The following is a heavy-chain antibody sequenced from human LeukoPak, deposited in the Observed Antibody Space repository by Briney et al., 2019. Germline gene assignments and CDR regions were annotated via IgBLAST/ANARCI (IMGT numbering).Heavy chain of an antibody. D-gene: IGHD6-19*01. CDR2: ISAYNGNT. V-gene: IGHV1-18*01. Sequence: ASVKVSCKASGYTFTSYGISWVRQAPGQGLEWMGWISAYNGNTNYAQKLQGRVTMTTDTSTSTAYTELRSLRSDDTAVYYCARESLSSGWVYDYWGQGTLVTVSS. J-gene: IGHJ4*02. CDR1: GYTFTSYG. CDR3: ARESLSSGWVYDY.